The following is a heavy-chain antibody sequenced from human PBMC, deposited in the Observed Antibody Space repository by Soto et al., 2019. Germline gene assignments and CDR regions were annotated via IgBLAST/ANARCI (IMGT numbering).Heavy chain of an antibody. CDR1: GVSMSASF. J-gene: IGHJ4*02. CDR3: ARGAPYSSNWPFDY. V-gene: IGHV4-59*01. D-gene: IGHD6-13*01. Sequence: PSETLSLTCTVSGVSMSASFWSWVRQPPGKGLEWIGYIYYIGSTDYNPSLKSRVTISIDTSNNQFSLKLSSMTAADTAVYHCARGAPYSSNWPFDYRGQGVLVTGSS. CDR2: IYYIGST.